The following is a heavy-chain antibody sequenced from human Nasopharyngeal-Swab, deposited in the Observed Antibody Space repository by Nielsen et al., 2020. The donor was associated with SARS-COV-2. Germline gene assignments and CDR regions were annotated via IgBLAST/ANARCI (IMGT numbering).Heavy chain of an antibody. CDR2: ISSSSSYI. CDR3: ARSLHYDFWSGYWDFPPFDY. Sequence: GGFLRLSCAASGFTFSSYSMNWVRQAPGKGLEWVSSISSSSSYIYYADSVKGRFTISRDNAKNSLYLQMNSLRAEDTAVYYCARSLHYDFWSGYWDFPPFDYWGQGTLVTVSS. V-gene: IGHV3-21*01. D-gene: IGHD3-3*01. J-gene: IGHJ4*02. CDR1: GFTFSSYS.